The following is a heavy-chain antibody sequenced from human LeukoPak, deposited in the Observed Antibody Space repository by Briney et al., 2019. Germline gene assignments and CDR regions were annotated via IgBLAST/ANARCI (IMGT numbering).Heavy chain of an antibody. CDR1: GGSISSSNW. CDR3: ARKEASGRSYAFDI. D-gene: IGHD1-14*01. V-gene: IGHV4-4*02. CDR2: IYHSGST. J-gene: IGHJ3*02. Sequence: SETLSLTCAVSGGSISSSNWWSWVRQPPGKGLEWIGEIYHSGSTNYNPSLKSRVTISVDKSKNQFSLKAYSVTAADTAVYYCARKEASGRSYAFDIWGQGTMVTVSS.